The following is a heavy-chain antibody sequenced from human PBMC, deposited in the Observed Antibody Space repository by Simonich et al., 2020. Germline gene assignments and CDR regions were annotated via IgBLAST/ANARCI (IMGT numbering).Heavy chain of an antibody. V-gene: IGHV3-9*01. CDR2: ISWNRGSI. J-gene: IGHJ4*02. CDR3: AKDGGYCTNGVCYYFDY. Sequence: EVQLVESGGGLVQPGRSLRLSCAASGFTFDDYAMHWVRQAPGRGLGWVSGISWNRGSIGYADSVKGRFTISRDNAKNSLYLQMNSLRAEDTALYYCAKDGGYCTNGVCYYFDYWGQGTLVTVSS. CDR1: GFTFDDYA. D-gene: IGHD2-8*01.